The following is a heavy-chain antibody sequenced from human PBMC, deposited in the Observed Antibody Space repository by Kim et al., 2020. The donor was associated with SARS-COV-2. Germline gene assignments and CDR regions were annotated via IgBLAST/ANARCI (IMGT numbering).Heavy chain of an antibody. CDR3: TGIVATTPYYYYGMDV. Sequence: PVKCRFTISRDDSKNTLYLQMNSLKTEDTAVYYCTGIVATTPYYYYGMDVWGQGTTVTVSS. V-gene: IGHV3-15*01. D-gene: IGHD5-12*01. J-gene: IGHJ6*02.